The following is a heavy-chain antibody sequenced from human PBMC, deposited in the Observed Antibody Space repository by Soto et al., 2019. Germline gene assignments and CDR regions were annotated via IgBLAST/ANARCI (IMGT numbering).Heavy chain of an antibody. CDR3: AGGRKNYYDILTGSYGMDG. D-gene: IGHD3-9*01. J-gene: IGHJ6*01. Sequence: PSETLSLTCAVYGGSFSGYYWSWIRQPPGKGLEWIGEINHSGSTNYNPSLKSRVTISVDTSKNQFSLKLSSVTAADTAVYYCAGGRKNYYDILTGSYGMDGWGQGTTVTVSS. CDR1: GGSFSGYY. CDR2: INHSGST. V-gene: IGHV4-34*01.